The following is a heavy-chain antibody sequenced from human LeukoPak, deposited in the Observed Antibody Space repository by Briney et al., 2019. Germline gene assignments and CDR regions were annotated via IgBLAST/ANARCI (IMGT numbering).Heavy chain of an antibody. CDR2: ISWDGGST. CDR1: GFTFDDYA. Sequence: GGSLRLSCAASGFTFDDYAMHWVRQAPGKGLEWVSLISWDGGSTYYADSVKGRFTISRDNSKNSLYLQMNSLRAEDTALYYCAQDGSRVAVAGYYYYYMDVWGKGTTVTVSS. D-gene: IGHD6-19*01. J-gene: IGHJ6*03. CDR3: AQDGSRVAVAGYYYYYMDV. V-gene: IGHV3-43D*03.